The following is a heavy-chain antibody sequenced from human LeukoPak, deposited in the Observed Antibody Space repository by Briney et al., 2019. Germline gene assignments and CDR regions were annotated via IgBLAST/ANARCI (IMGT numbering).Heavy chain of an antibody. CDR3: ARASITYYYYYYMGV. D-gene: IGHD1-14*01. Sequence: SETLSLTCTISGGSITNYYWTWIRQPPGKGLEWIGYIHYSGSTNYNPSLKSRVTISVDTSKNQFSLKLSSVTAADTAVYYCARASITYYYYYYMGVWGKGTTVTVSS. V-gene: IGHV4-59*01. CDR1: GGSITNYY. J-gene: IGHJ6*03. CDR2: IHYSGST.